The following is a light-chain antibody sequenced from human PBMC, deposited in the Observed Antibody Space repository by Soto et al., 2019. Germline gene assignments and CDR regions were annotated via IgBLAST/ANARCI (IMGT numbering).Light chain of an antibody. CDR2: GTF. J-gene: IGKJ1*01. CDR1: QDISND. CDR3: LQDYNYPWT. V-gene: IGKV1-6*01. Sequence: AIQMTQSPSSLSASVGDRVTITCRASQDISNDLGWYQQKPGKAPKLLIYGTFTLPSGVPSRFSGSASGTAFTLTISSLQPEDSATYYCLQDYNYPWTFGQGTKVEIK.